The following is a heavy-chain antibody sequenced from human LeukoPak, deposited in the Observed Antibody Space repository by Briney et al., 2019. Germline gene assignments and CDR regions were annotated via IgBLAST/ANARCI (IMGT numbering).Heavy chain of an antibody. V-gene: IGHV4-59*01. CDR3: ARRTYFYDSSGYYFDY. CDR1: GGSISSYY. Sequence: SETLSLTCTVSGGSISSYYWSWIRQPPGKGLECIGYIYYSGSTNYNPSLKSRVTISVDTSKNQFSQKLSSVTAADTAVYYCARRTYFYDSSGYYFDYWGQGTLVTVSS. D-gene: IGHD3-22*01. CDR2: IYYSGST. J-gene: IGHJ4*02.